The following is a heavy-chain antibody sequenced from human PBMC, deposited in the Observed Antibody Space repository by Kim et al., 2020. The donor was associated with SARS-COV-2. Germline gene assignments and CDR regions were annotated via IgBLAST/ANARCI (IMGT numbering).Heavy chain of an antibody. CDR2: ISAYNGNT. CDR1: GYTFTSYG. Sequence: ASVKVSCKASGYTFTSYGISWVRQAPGQGLEWMGWISAYNGNTNYAQKLQGRVTMTTDTSTSTAYMELRSLRSDDTAVYYCAGRIVDTAMVEYYFDYWGQGTLVTVSS. V-gene: IGHV1-18*01. J-gene: IGHJ4*02. D-gene: IGHD5-18*01. CDR3: AGRIVDTAMVEYYFDY.